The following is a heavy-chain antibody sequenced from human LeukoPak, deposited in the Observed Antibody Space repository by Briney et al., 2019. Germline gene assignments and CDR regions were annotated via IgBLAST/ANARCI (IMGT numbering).Heavy chain of an antibody. J-gene: IGHJ4*02. V-gene: IGHV3-48*03. CDR1: GFTFSSYE. D-gene: IGHD3-22*01. CDR3: ARTNYYDISGYDY. CDR2: ISSSGNTL. Sequence: PGGSLRLSCAASGFTFSSYEMNWVRQAPGKGLEWVSYISSSGNTLYYADSVKGRFTISRDNAKNSLYLQMNSLRAEDTALYYCARTNYYDISGYDYWGRGTLVTVSS.